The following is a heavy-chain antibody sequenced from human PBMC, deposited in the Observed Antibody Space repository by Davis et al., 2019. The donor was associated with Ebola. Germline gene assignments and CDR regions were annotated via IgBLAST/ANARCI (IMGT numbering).Heavy chain of an antibody. V-gene: IGHV1-2*02. Sequence: ASVKVSCKASGYTFTGYYMHWVRQAPGHGLEWMGWINPNSGGTNYAQKFQGRVTMTRDTSISTAYMELSRLRSDDTAVYYWARSDFWSGYGILYYYYYGMDVWGQGTTVTVSS. CDR3: ARSDFWSGYGILYYYYYGMDV. CDR2: INPNSGGT. CDR1: GYTFTGYY. D-gene: IGHD3-3*01. J-gene: IGHJ6*02.